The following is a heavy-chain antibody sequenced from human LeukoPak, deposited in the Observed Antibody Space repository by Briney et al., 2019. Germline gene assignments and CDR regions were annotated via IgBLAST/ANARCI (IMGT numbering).Heavy chain of an antibody. J-gene: IGHJ6*03. D-gene: IGHD3-3*01. V-gene: IGHV1-2*02. Sequence: ASVKVSCKASGYTFTGYYMHWVRQAPGQGLEWMGWINPNSGGTNYAQKFQGRVTMTRDTSISTAYMELSRLRSDDTAVYYCARTRRRTAYYDFWSGYLYHYYYMDVWGKGTTVTVSS. CDR1: GYTFTGYY. CDR3: ARTRRRTAYYDFWSGYLYHYYYMDV. CDR2: INPNSGGT.